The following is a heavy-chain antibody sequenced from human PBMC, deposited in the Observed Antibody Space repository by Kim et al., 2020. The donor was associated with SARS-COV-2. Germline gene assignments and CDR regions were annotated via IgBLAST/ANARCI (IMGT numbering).Heavy chain of an antibody. CDR2: IYYSGST. J-gene: IGHJ3*02. CDR1: GGSINNYY. D-gene: IGHD1-26*01. Sequence: SETLSLTCTVSGGSINNYYWSWIRQPPGKGLEWIGFIYYSGSTNYNPPLKRRVTISVDTSKNQVSLKLNSVTAADTAVYYCARHGSGNYYSAYAFAIWGQGTMVTVSS. CDR3: ARHGSGNYYSAYAFAI. V-gene: IGHV4-59*08.